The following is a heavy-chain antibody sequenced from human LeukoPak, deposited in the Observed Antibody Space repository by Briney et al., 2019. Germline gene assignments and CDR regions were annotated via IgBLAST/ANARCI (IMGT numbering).Heavy chain of an antibody. J-gene: IGHJ4*02. CDR2: ISSSSSTI. V-gene: IGHV3-48*01. CDR3: ASDYYDSSGYYRPYFDY. CDR1: GFTFSSYS. Sequence: GGSLRLSCAASGFTFSSYSMNWVRQAPGKGLEWVSYISSSSSTIYYADSVKGRFTISRDNAKNSLYLQMNSLRAEDTAVYYCASDYYDSSGYYRPYFDYWGQGTLVTVSS. D-gene: IGHD3-22*01.